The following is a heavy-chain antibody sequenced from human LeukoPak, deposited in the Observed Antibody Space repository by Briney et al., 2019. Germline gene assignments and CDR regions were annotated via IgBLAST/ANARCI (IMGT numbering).Heavy chain of an antibody. Sequence: PSETLSLTCAVYGGSFSGYYWSWIRQPPGKGLEWIGEINHSGSTNYNPSLKSRVTISVDTSKNQFSLKLSSVTAAGTAVYYCASLLSIYGDLDYWGQGTLVTVSS. D-gene: IGHD4-17*01. CDR1: GGSFSGYY. CDR2: INHSGST. V-gene: IGHV4-34*01. CDR3: ASLLSIYGDLDY. J-gene: IGHJ4*02.